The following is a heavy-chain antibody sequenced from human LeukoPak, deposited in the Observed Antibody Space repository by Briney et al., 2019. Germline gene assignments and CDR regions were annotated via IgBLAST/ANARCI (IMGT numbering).Heavy chain of an antibody. Sequence: SETLSLTCTVSGGSISSYYWSWIRQPPGKGLEWIGYIYYSGSTNYNPSLKSRVTISVDTSKNQFSLKLSSVTAADTAVYYCARVGVNSSGLDYYYYYYCMDVWGKGTTVTVSS. CDR3: ARVGVNSSGLDYYYYYYCMDV. CDR2: IYYSGST. D-gene: IGHD6-19*01. CDR1: GGSISSYY. J-gene: IGHJ6*03. V-gene: IGHV4-59*01.